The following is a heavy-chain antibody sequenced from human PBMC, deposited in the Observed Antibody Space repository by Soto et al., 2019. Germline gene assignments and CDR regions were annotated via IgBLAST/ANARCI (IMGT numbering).Heavy chain of an antibody. Sequence: PSQTLSLTCAISGDSVSSNSAAWNWIRQSPSRGLEWLGRTYYRSKWYNDYAVSVKSRITINPDTSKNQFSLQPNSVTPEDTAVYYCARGDSSSWYGYYGMDVWGQGTTVTVSS. CDR1: GDSVSSNSAA. CDR2: TYYRSKWYN. CDR3: ARGDSSSWYGYYGMDV. V-gene: IGHV6-1*01. D-gene: IGHD6-13*01. J-gene: IGHJ6*02.